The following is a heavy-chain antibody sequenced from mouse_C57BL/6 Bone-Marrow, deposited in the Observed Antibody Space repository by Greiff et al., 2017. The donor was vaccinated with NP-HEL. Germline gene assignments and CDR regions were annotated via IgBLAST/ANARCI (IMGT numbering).Heavy chain of an antibody. CDR3: TRLRIYYDYGGFAY. J-gene: IGHJ3*01. CDR2: ISSGGDYI. Sequence: EVMLVESGEGLVKPGGSLKLSCAASGFTFSSYAMSWVRQTPEKRLEWVAYISSGGDYIYYADTVKGRFTISRDNARNTLYLQMSSLKSEDTAMYYCTRLRIYYDYGGFAYWGQGTLVTVSA. D-gene: IGHD2-4*01. V-gene: IGHV5-9-1*02. CDR1: GFTFSSYA.